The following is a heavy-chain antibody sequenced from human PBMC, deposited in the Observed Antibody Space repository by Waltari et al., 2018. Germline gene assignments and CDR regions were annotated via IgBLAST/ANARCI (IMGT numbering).Heavy chain of an antibody. V-gene: IGHV3-23*01. CDR2: STGSGGST. CDR3: AKGTSGTYYYALGS. Sequence: EVQLLESGGGLVQPGESLGLSCAASGFTFSRYAVRWVRQAPGKGLEWVSVSTGSGGSTYYEDSVKGRFTISRDNSKNTLYLQMNSLRAEDTAVYYCAKGTSGTYYYALGSWGQGALVTVSS. CDR1: GFTFSRYA. J-gene: IGHJ5*02. D-gene: IGHD1-26*01.